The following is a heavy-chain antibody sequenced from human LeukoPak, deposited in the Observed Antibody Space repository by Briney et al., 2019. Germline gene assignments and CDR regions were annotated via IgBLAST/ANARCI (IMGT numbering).Heavy chain of an antibody. V-gene: IGHV4-34*01. D-gene: IGHD1-26*01. J-gene: IGHJ4*02. CDR3: ARRTTRYSGSSAFDY. Sequence: GSLRLSCAASGFTFSSYWMSWVRQPPGKGLEWIGEINHSGSTNYNPSLKSRVTISVDTSKNQFSLKLSSVTAADTAVYYCARRTTRYSGSSAFDYWGQGTLVTVSS. CDR2: INHSGST. CDR1: GFTFSSYW.